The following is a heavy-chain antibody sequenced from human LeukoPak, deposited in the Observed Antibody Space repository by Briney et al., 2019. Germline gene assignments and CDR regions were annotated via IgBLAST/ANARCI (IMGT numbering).Heavy chain of an antibody. CDR2: ISYSGGST. CDR1: GFTFSNYA. CDR3: AKEMETGIQLGGYFDY. J-gene: IGHJ4*02. Sequence: PGGSLRLSCAASGFTFSNYAMSWVRQAPGKGLEWVSGISYSGGSTYYADPVKGRFTISRDNSKNTLYLQMNSLRADDTAVYYCAKEMETGIQLGGYFDYWGQGTLVTVSS. D-gene: IGHD5-18*01. V-gene: IGHV3-23*01.